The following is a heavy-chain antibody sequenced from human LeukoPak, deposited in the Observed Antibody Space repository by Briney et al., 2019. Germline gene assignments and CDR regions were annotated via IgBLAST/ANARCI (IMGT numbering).Heavy chain of an antibody. V-gene: IGHV4-39*07. Sequence: SETLSLTCTVSSGSISSSSYYWGWIRQPPGKGLEWTGSIYYSGSTYYNPSLKSRVTISVDTSKNQFSLKLSSVTAADTAVYYCARFLEWLTYFDYWGQGTLVTVSS. CDR3: ARFLEWLTYFDY. D-gene: IGHD3-3*01. CDR2: IYYSGST. CDR1: SGSISSSSYY. J-gene: IGHJ4*02.